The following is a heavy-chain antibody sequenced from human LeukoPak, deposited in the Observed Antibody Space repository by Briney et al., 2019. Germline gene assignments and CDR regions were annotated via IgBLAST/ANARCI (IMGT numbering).Heavy chain of an antibody. Sequence: GGSLRLSCAASGFTFTDYAMTWVRQAPGKGLEWVSGITGSGGSTYYADSVKGRFTISRDNSKNTLYLQMNSLRAEDTAVYYCAKDGSSSGWYGVDWFDPWGQGTLVTVSS. CDR3: AKDGSSSGWYGVDWFDP. V-gene: IGHV3-23*01. CDR2: ITGSGGST. CDR1: GFTFTDYA. D-gene: IGHD6-19*01. J-gene: IGHJ5*02.